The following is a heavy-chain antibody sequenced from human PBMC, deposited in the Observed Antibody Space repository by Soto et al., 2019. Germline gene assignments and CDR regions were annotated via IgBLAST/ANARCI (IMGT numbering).Heavy chain of an antibody. CDR2: ISGLGRTI. CDR1: GFTFSNFA. CDR3: VKDYIAVAGKGYYAS. J-gene: IGHJ4*02. V-gene: IGHV3-23*01. D-gene: IGHD6-19*01. Sequence: EVQLLESGGGLVRPGGSLRLSCVASGFTFSNFAMGWVRQAPGRGLEWVSHISGLGRTIYYADSVKGRFTISRDNSKNTLYLQMDSLRAEDTAVYYCVKDYIAVAGKGYYASWGQGTLVTVSS.